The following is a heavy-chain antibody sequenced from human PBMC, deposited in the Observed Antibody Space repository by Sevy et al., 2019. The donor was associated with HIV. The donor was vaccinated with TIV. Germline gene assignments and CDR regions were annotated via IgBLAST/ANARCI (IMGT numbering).Heavy chain of an antibody. J-gene: IGHJ6*02. CDR2: ISWDGGST. D-gene: IGHD3-3*01. V-gene: IGHV3-43*01. Sequence: GGSLRLSCAASGFTFDDYTMHWVRQAPGKGLEWVSLISWDGGSTYYADSVKGRFTISRDNSKISLYLQMNSLRTEDTALYYCAKDGSRLRFLEWSEYYYYGMDVWGQGTTVTVSS. CDR3: AKDGSRLRFLEWSEYYYYGMDV. CDR1: GFTFDDYT.